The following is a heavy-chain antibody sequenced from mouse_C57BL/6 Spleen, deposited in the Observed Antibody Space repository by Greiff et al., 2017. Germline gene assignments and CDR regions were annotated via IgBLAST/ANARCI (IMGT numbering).Heavy chain of an antibody. V-gene: IGHV1-15*01. CDR3: TRGLLRSAMDY. D-gene: IGHD2-3*01. J-gene: IGHJ4*01. CDR2: IDPETGGT. CDR1: GYTFTDYE. Sequence: VQLQQSGAELVRPGASVTLSCKASGYTFTDYEMHWVKQTPVHGLEWIGAIDPETGGTAYNQKFKGKAILTADKSSSTAYMELRSLTSEDSAVYYCTRGLLRSAMDYWGQGTSVTVSS.